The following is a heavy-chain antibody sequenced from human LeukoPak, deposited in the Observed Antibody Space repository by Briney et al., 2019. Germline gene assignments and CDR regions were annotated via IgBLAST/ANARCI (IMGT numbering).Heavy chain of an antibody. J-gene: IGHJ4*02. CDR1: GYTFTGYY. V-gene: IGHV1-2*02. Sequence: ASVTVSCKASGYTFTGYYMHWVRQAPGQGLEWMGWINPNSGGTNYAQKFQGRVTMTRDTSISTAYMELSRLRSDDTAVYYCARDKSIAAAGPTGIFDYWGQGTLVTVSS. D-gene: IGHD6-13*01. CDR2: INPNSGGT. CDR3: ARDKSIAAAGPTGIFDY.